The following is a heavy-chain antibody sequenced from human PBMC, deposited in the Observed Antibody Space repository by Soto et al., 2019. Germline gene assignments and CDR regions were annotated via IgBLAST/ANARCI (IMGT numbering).Heavy chain of an antibody. Sequence: QVQLVESGGGVVQPGRSLRLSCAASGFTFSSYGMHWVRQAPGKGLEWVAVISYDGSNKYYADSVKGRFTISRDNSKNTLYLQMNSLRAEDTAVYYCAKALLGLYCGGDCHYYYGMDVWGQGTTVTVSS. V-gene: IGHV3-30*18. CDR2: ISYDGSNK. CDR1: GFTFSSYG. J-gene: IGHJ6*02. D-gene: IGHD2-21*02. CDR3: AKALLGLYCGGDCHYYYGMDV.